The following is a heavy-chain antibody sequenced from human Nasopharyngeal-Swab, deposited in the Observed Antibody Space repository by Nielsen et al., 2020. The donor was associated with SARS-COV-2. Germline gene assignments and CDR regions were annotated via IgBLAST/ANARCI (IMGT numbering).Heavy chain of an antibody. V-gene: IGHV7-4-1*02. Sequence: GESLKISCKASGYTFTSYAMNWVRQAPGQGLEWMGWINTNTGNPTYAQGFTRRFVFSLDTSVSTAYLQISSLKAEDTAVYYCASGKHSSGWYGLDAFDIWGQGTMVTVSS. CDR1: GYTFTSYA. CDR2: INTNTGNP. D-gene: IGHD6-19*01. J-gene: IGHJ3*02. CDR3: ASGKHSSGWYGLDAFDI.